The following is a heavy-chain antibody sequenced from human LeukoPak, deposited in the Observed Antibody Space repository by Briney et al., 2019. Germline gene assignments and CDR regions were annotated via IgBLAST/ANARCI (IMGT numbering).Heavy chain of an antibody. D-gene: IGHD6-19*01. CDR3: VRRGDASSGWGDHDF. CDR2: IGGSGDKT. Sequence: PGGSLRLSCAASGFTFNRNAISWVRQAPGKWLEWGSTIGGSGDKTFYADSVKGRFTISRDNSKNMVHLQMNSLTGEDTALYYCVRRGDASSGWGDHDFWGQGALVTVSS. V-gene: IGHV3-23*01. CDR1: GFTFNRNA. J-gene: IGHJ4*02.